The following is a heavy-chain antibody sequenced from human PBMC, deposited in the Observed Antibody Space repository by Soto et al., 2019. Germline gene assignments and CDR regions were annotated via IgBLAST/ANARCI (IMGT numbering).Heavy chain of an antibody. J-gene: IGHJ6*02. V-gene: IGHV4-39*01. CDR1: GGSISSSSYY. Sequence: SETLSLTCTVSGGSISSSSYYWGWIRQPPGKGLEWIGSIYYSGSTYYNPSLKSRVTISVDTSKNQFSLKLSSVTAADTAVYYCARPGPRIAAAGNVKGYYGMDVWGQGTTVTVSS. CDR3: ARPGPRIAAAGNVKGYYGMDV. CDR2: IYYSGST. D-gene: IGHD6-13*01.